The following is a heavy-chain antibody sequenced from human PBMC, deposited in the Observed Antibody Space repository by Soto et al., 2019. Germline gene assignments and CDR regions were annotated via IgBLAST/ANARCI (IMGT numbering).Heavy chain of an antibody. CDR2: IIPIFGTA. J-gene: IGHJ3*02. V-gene: IGHV1-69*13. D-gene: IGHD2-15*01. CDR3: ARDEAPRAAQSAFDI. Sequence: SVKVSCKASGGTFSSYAISWVRQAPGQGLEWMGGIIPIFGTANYAQKFQGRVTITADESTSIAYMELSSLRSEDTAVYYCARDEAPRAAQSAFDIWGQGTMVTVSS. CDR1: GGTFSSYA.